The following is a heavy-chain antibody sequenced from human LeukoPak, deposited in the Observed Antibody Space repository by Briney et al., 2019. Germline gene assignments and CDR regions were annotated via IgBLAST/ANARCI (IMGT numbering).Heavy chain of an antibody. Sequence: GGSLRLSCAASGFTFSSYSMNWVRQAPGKGLEWVSSISSSSSYIYYADSVKGRFTISRDNAKNSLYLQMNSLRAEDTAVYYCAREDRSGYAVRRYYFDCWGQGTLVTVSS. J-gene: IGHJ4*02. CDR1: GFTFSSYS. V-gene: IGHV3-21*01. D-gene: IGHD5-12*01. CDR2: ISSSSSYI. CDR3: AREDRSGYAVRRYYFDC.